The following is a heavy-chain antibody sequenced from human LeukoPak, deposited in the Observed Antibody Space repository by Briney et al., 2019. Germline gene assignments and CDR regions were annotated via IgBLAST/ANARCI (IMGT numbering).Heavy chain of an antibody. Sequence: SETLSLTCAVYGGSFSGYYWSWIRQPPGKGLEWIGEINHSGSTNYNPSLKSRVTISVDTSKNQFSLKLSSVTAADTAVYYCARVVVVVPAAMLGYYYYYVDVWGKGTTVTVSS. D-gene: IGHD2-2*01. J-gene: IGHJ6*03. V-gene: IGHV4-34*01. CDR3: ARVVVVVPAAMLGYYYYYVDV. CDR2: INHSGST. CDR1: GGSFSGYY.